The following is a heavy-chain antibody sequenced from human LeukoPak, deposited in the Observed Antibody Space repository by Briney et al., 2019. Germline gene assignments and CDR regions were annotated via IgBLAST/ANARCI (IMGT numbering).Heavy chain of an antibody. CDR2: IYYSGST. V-gene: IGHV4-59*01. CDR1: GGSISSYY. CDR3: ARDLSSSSLGY. Sequence: SETLSLTCTVSGGSISSYYWSWIRQPPGKGLEWIGYIYYSGSTNYNPSLKSRVTISVDTSKNQFSLKLSSVTAADTAVYYCARDLSSSSLGYWGQGTLVTVSS. D-gene: IGHD6-6*01. J-gene: IGHJ4*02.